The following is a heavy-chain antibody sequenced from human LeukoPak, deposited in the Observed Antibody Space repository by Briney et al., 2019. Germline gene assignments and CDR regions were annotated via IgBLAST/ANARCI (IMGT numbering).Heavy chain of an antibody. V-gene: IGHV3-53*05. CDR3: AREEWGRVYGDYATSNYYYYGMDV. CDR1: GFTVSSNY. D-gene: IGHD4-17*01. Sequence: GGSLRLSCAASGFTVSSNYMSWVRQAPGKGLEWVSVIYSCGSTYYADSVKGRFTISRDNSKNTLYLQMNSLRAEDTAVYYCAREEWGRVYGDYATSNYYYYGMDVWGQGTTVTVSS. CDR2: IYSCGST. J-gene: IGHJ6*02.